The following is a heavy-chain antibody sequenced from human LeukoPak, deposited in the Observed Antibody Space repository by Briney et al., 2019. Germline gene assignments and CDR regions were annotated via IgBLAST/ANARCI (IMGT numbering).Heavy chain of an antibody. D-gene: IGHD3-22*01. CDR3: ARVYLGVYYYGSSGYSHLDY. CDR1: GYTFNDYY. CDR2: INPNSGGT. V-gene: IGHV1-2*02. Sequence: GASVKVSCKASGYTFNDYYMHWVRQAPGQGLEWMGWINPNSGGTNYAQKFQSRVTMTRDTSISTAYMELSRLRSDDTAVYYCARVYLGVYYYGSSGYSHLDYWGQGTLITVSS. J-gene: IGHJ4*02.